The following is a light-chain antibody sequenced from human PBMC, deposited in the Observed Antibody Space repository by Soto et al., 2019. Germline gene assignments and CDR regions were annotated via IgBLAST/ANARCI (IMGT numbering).Light chain of an antibody. J-gene: IGLJ3*02. Sequence: QSVLTQPASVSGFLGQSISISCTGTSSDIGSYNLVSWYQQYPGKAPKLMILEVSERPSGVSNRFSGSKSGDTASLTISGLQAEDEADYYCCSYAGSGKVVFGGGTKLTVL. V-gene: IGLV2-23*02. CDR1: SSDIGSYNL. CDR3: CSYAGSGKVV. CDR2: EVS.